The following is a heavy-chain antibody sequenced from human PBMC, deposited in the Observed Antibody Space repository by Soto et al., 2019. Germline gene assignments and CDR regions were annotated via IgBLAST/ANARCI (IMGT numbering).Heavy chain of an antibody. CDR2: IYYSGST. D-gene: IGHD2-21*01. CDR1: GGSISSYY. V-gene: IGHV4-59*04. CDR3: ASIGGMDV. J-gene: IGHJ6*02. Sequence: PSETLSLTCTVSGGSISSYYWSWIRQPPGKGLEWIGYIYYSGSTYYNPSLKSRVTISVDTSKNQFSLKLSSVTAADTAVYYCASIGGMDVWGQGTTVTVSS.